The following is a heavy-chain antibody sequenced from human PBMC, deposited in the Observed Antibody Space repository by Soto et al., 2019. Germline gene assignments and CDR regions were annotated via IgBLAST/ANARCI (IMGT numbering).Heavy chain of an antibody. CDR1: GFTFSSFA. V-gene: IGHV3-23*01. J-gene: IGHJ6*02. D-gene: IGHD2-15*01. CDR2: ISESTSGVST. CDR3: AKAAVGYSYSYGMDV. Sequence: EVRLLESGGGLVQPGESLRLSCAASGFTFSSFAMSWVRQAPGKGLEWVSCISESTSGVSTNYADSVKGRFTISRDNSKNTLYLQMTSLRAEDTALYYCAKAAVGYSYSYGMDVWGQGTTVTVSS.